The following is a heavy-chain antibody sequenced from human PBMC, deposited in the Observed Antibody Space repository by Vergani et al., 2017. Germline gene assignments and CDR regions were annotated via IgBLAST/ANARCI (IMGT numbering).Heavy chain of an antibody. CDR3: ARDLAYGHEGSCAL. D-gene: IGHD2-15*01. CDR1: GFTFNRYG. V-gene: IGHV3-30*02. CDR2: VLFDGSNE. Sequence: QVQLVQSGGGVVQPGGSLRLSCVASGFTFNRYGMQWVRQAPGKGLEWVAYVLFDGSNEYYADSVKGRFIVSRDNSNDALYLQMNSLRTDDTAVYYCARDLAYGHEGSCALWGQGSVVTGSS. J-gene: IGHJ4*02.